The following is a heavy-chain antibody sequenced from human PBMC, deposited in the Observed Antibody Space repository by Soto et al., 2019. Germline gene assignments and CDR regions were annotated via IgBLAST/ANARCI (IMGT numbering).Heavy chain of an antibody. V-gene: IGHV3-23*01. CDR1: GFTFTNYA. J-gene: IGHJ4*02. CDR3: AKEITDPGPYYFDY. CDR2: ISGSGAGI. Sequence: PGGSLRLSCAASGFTFTNYAMSWVRQAPGKGLEWVSAISGSGAGIYYADSVKGRFTISRDNSKNTLYLQMNGLRAEDTAIYYCAKEITDPGPYYFDYWGQGTLVTVSS.